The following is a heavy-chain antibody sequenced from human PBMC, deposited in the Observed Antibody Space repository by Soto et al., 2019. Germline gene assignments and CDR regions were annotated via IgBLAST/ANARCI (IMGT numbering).Heavy chain of an antibody. J-gene: IGHJ5*02. CDR3: ARATSCTGDSCYPGWALFDR. Sequence: QVKLQESGPGLVKPSGTLSLTCGVSGGYICTTNWWTWVRQPPGKGLEWIGEVFHSGNTNYNPSLKSRVIISIDKSKNQFSLKLSSVTAADTAIYYCARATSCTGDSCYPGWALFDRWGQRILVTVSS. CDR1: GGYICTTNW. D-gene: IGHD2-15*01. V-gene: IGHV4-4*02. CDR2: VFHSGNT.